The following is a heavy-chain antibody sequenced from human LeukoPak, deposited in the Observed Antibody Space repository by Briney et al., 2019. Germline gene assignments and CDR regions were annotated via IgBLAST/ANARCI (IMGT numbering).Heavy chain of an antibody. V-gene: IGHV4-59*01. J-gene: IGHJ4*02. D-gene: IGHD2-21*01. CDR1: GGSISSYY. CDR3: ARGPSSILRWRFPYYFDY. CDR2: IYYSGST. Sequence: SETLSLTCTVSGGSISSYYWSWIRQPPGKGLEWIGYIYYSGSTNYNPSLKSRVTISVDTFKNQFSLKLSSVTAADTAVYYCARGPSSILRWRFPYYFDYWGQGTLVTVSS.